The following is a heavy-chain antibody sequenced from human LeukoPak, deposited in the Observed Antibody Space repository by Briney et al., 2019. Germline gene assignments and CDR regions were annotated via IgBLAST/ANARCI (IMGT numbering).Heavy chain of an antibody. J-gene: IGHJ4*02. CDR2: INPNSGGT. V-gene: IGHV1-2*02. CDR1: GYTFTGYY. Sequence: ASVKVSCKASGYTFTGYYMHWVRQAPGQGLEWMGWINPNSGGTNYVQKFQGRVTMTRDTSISTAYMELSRLRSDDTAVYYCARASDAYYYDSSGYYSALYFDYWGQGTLVTVSS. D-gene: IGHD3-22*01. CDR3: ARASDAYYYDSSGYYSALYFDY.